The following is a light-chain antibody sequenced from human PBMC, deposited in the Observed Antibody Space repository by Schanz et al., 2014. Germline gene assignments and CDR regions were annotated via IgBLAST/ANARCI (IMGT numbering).Light chain of an antibody. J-gene: IGKJ2*01. V-gene: IGKV3-20*01. CDR3: QQYGSSPYT. CDR1: QSVSSTS. CDR2: GVS. Sequence: EIELTQSPGTLSLSPGERATLSCRASQSVSSTSLAWYQQKPGQAPRLLMYGVSRRATGIPDRFSGSGSGTDFTLTISRLEPEDFAVYYCQQYGSSPYTFGLGTKLEI.